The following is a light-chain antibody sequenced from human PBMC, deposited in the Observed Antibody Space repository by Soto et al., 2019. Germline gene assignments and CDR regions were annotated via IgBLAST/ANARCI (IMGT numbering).Light chain of an antibody. CDR3: QQYHRASIT. CDR1: QSFDNG. CDR2: DAS. J-gene: IGKJ5*01. V-gene: IGKV1-5*01. Sequence: DIQMTQSASTLCAFVGDRVTIXCRASQSFDNGVFWCQQRPGEAPKRLIYDASTLEPVVPSRFSCTGSGTEFTLTISSLQPDDFATYYGQQYHRASITFGQGTRLEIK.